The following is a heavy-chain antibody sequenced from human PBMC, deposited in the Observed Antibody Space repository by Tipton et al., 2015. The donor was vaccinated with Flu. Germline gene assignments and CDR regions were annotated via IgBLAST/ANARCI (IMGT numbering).Heavy chain of an antibody. CDR2: ISSSSGPI. CDR1: GFTFSKYA. J-gene: IGHJ4*02. CDR3: ARDPSEVYSCGFAPYD. Sequence: PLRLSCTASGFTFSKYAMAWVRQAPGKWLEWVSSISSSSGPISYADSVRGRFTLSRDNSENTLYLQMNSLRAEDTAVYYCARDPSEVYSCGFAPYDWGQGALVTGSS. V-gene: IGHV3-23*01. D-gene: IGHD5-18*01.